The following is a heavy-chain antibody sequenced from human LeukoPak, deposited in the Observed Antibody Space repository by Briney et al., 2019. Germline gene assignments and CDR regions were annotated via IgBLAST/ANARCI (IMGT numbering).Heavy chain of an antibody. CDR3: ARYSNRYYFDF. D-gene: IGHD4-11*01. CDR1: GYTLTELS. Sequence: GASVKVSCKVSGYTLTELSMHWVRQAPGKGLEWMGGFDPEDGKTIYAQKFQGRVTMTEDTSTDKAYMELSSLRSEDTAVYFCARYSNRYYFDFWGQGTLVTVSS. CDR2: FDPEDGKT. J-gene: IGHJ4*02. V-gene: IGHV1-24*01.